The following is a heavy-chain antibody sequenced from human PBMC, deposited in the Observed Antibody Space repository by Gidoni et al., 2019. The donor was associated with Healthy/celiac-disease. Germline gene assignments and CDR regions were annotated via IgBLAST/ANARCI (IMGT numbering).Heavy chain of an antibody. CDR3: ARDGSYGDFKN. D-gene: IGHD4-17*01. CDR1: GGSISSSSYY. Sequence: QLQLQESGPGLVKPSETLSLTCTVSGGSISSSSYYWGWIRQPPGKGLEWIGSIYYCGSTYYNPSLTSRVTISVDTSKNQFSLKLSSVTAADTAVYYCARDGSYGDFKNWGQGTLVTVSS. J-gene: IGHJ4*02. V-gene: IGHV4-39*07. CDR2: IYYCGST.